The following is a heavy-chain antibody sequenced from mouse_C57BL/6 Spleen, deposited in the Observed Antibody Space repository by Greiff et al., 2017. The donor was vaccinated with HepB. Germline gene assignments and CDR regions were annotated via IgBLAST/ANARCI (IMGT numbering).Heavy chain of an antibody. V-gene: IGHV1-15*01. CDR3: TLCLLRGYAMDY. J-gene: IGHJ4*01. D-gene: IGHD1-1*01. CDR1: GYTFTDYE. CDR2: IDPETGGT. Sequence: VQLQQSGAELVRPGASVTLSCKASGYTFTDYEMHWVKQTPVHGLEWIGAIDPETGGTAYNQKFKGKAILTADKSSSTAYMELRSLTSEDSAVYYCTLCLLRGYAMDYWGQGTSVTVSS.